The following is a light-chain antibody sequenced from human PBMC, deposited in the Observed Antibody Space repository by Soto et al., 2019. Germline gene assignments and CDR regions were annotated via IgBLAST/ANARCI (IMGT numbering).Light chain of an antibody. J-gene: IGKJ1*01. V-gene: IGKV3-20*01. Sequence: EIVLTQSPGTLSLSPGERATLSCRASQSVSSSYLAWYQQKPGQAPRLLIYGASSRATGIPDRFSGSGSGTDFTLTISRLEPEDFAVYYCQQYSSSPWTCGQGTKGEIK. CDR2: GAS. CDR3: QQYSSSPWT. CDR1: QSVSSSY.